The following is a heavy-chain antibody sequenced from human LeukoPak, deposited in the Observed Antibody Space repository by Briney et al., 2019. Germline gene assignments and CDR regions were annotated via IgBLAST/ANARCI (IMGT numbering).Heavy chain of an antibody. CDR1: GFYSNDYARYA. J-gene: IGHJ6*03. CDR2: ISGTADTT. CDR3: AKGWDNFYFYYYMDV. D-gene: IGHD1-26*01. Sequence: GGSLRLSCAGSGFYSNDYARYAMSWVRQAPGKGLEWVSAISGTADTTKYADSVKGRLTISRDNSKNTLYLQMNSLRAEDTAVYYCAKGWDNFYFYYYMDVWGKGTMVTVSS. V-gene: IGHV3-23*01.